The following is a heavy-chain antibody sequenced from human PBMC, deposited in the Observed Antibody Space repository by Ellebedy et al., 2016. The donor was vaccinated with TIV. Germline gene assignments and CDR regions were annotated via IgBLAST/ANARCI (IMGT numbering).Heavy chain of an antibody. V-gene: IGHV4-59*01. CDR1: GGSISNYY. Sequence: MPGGSLRLSCTVSGGSISNYYWSWIRQPPGKGLEWIGYIYYSGSTNYNPSLKSRVTISLATSNNQFSLKLSSVTAADTAMYYCARGGGSGYFDLWGRGTLVTVSS. CDR2: IYYSGST. J-gene: IGHJ2*01. D-gene: IGHD3-16*01. CDR3: ARGGGSGYFDL.